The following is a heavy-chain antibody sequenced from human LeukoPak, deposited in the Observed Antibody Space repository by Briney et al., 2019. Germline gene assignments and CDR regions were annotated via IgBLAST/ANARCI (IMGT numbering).Heavy chain of an antibody. CDR2: IYYSGST. CDR3: ARDRVGVADY. J-gene: IGHJ4*02. D-gene: IGHD3-3*01. CDR1: GGSISSYY. Sequence: SETLSLTCTVSGGSISSYYWSWIRQPPGKGLEWIGYIYYSGSTKYNSSLKSRVTISIDTSKNQFSLELTSVTAADTAVYYCARDRVGVADYWGQGTLVTVSS. V-gene: IGHV4-59*01.